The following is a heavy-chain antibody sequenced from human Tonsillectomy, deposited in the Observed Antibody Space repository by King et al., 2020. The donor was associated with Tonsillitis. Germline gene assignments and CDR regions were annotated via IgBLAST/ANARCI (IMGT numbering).Heavy chain of an antibody. D-gene: IGHD3-22*01. CDR1: GGSISSSSYY. J-gene: IGHJ4*02. CDR2: IYNSGST. Sequence: QLQESGPGLVKPSETLSLTCTVSGGSISSSSYYWGWVRQPPGKGLEWVGSIYNSGSTYYNPSLESRVTISVDTSKNQFSLKRSSVTAADTAVYYCARPYFMGNYYDSSGSDFDYWGQGTLVTVSS. V-gene: IGHV4-39*01. CDR3: ARPYFMGNYYDSSGSDFDY.